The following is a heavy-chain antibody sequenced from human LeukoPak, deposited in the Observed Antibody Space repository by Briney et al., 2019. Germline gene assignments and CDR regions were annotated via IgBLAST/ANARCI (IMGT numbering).Heavy chain of an antibody. CDR1: GFTFSSYA. CDR2: KSYDGSNK. CDR3: ARTYYYDSSGYYRPGEVYYFDY. Sequence: GGSLRLSCAASGFTFSSYAMHWVRQAPGKGLEWVAVKSYDGSNKYYADSVKGRFTISRDNSKNTLYLQMNSLRAEDTAVYYCARTYYYDSSGYYRPGEVYYFDYWGQGTLVTVSS. J-gene: IGHJ4*02. V-gene: IGHV3-30*04. D-gene: IGHD3-22*01.